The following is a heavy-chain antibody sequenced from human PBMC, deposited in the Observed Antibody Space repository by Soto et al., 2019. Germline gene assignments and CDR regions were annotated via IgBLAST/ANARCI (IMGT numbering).Heavy chain of an antibody. V-gene: IGHV2-5*02. CDR1: GFSLSTSGVG. D-gene: IGHD3-10*01. Sequence: SGPTLVNPTQTLTLTCTFSGFSLSTSGVGVGWIRQPPGKALEWLALIYWDDDKRYSPSLKSRLTITKDTSKNQVVLTMTNMDPVDTATYYCAHRLGTMVRERDYGMDVWGQGTTVTVSS. CDR2: IYWDDDK. J-gene: IGHJ6*02. CDR3: AHRLGTMVRERDYGMDV.